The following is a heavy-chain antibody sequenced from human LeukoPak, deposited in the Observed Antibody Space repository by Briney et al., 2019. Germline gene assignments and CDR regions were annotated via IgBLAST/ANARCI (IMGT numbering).Heavy chain of an antibody. Sequence: ASVKVSCKASGYTFTSYAMHWVRQAPGQRLEWMGWINAGNGNTEYSQEFQGRVTITRDTSASTAYMELSSLRSEDMAVYYCARTSYGDHRNFDYWGQGTLVTVSS. D-gene: IGHD4-17*01. CDR1: GYTFTSYA. V-gene: IGHV1-3*03. CDR2: INAGNGNT. J-gene: IGHJ4*02. CDR3: ARTSYGDHRNFDY.